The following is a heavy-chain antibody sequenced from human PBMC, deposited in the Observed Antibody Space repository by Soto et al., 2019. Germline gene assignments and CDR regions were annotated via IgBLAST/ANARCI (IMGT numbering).Heavy chain of an antibody. CDR1: GDSVSSTSAA. Sequence: SQTLSLTCAISGDSVSSTSAAWNWIRQSPSRCLEWLGRTFYRSKWYYDYAVSVKSRITINPDTSKNQFSLQLNSVTPEDTAVYYCSRRLKLGADYYGMDVWGQGTTVTVSS. J-gene: IGHJ6*02. V-gene: IGHV6-1*01. CDR2: TFYRSKWYY. CDR3: SRRLKLGADYYGMDV. D-gene: IGHD1-26*01.